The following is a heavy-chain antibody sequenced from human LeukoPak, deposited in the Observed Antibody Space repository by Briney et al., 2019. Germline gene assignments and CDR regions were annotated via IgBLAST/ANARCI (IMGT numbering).Heavy chain of an antibody. CDR2: INPSDGSA. D-gene: IGHD3-22*01. Sequence: ASVKVSCKASGYTFTSNYMHWVRQAPGQGLEWMGIINPSDGSANSAQKFQGRVTMTRDTSTSTVYMELSSLKSEDTAVYYCARDRGKVVIATYWYFDLWGRGTLVTVSS. J-gene: IGHJ2*01. CDR1: GYTFTSNY. CDR3: ARDRGKVVIATYWYFDL. V-gene: IGHV1-46*01.